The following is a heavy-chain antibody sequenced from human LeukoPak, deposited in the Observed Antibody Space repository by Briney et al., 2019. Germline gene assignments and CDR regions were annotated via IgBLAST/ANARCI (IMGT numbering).Heavy chain of an antibody. CDR3: ARAGSGHDFWRTNWFYP. V-gene: IGHV1-2*02. Sequence: ASVNVSCKASGYTFTGYYMHWVRQAPGQGLEWMGWINPNSGGKNYAQKFQGRVTMTRDTSISTAYMELSRLRSDDTAVYYCARAGSGHDFWRTNWFYPWGQGTLVTVSS. CDR1: GYTFTGYY. CDR2: INPNSGGK. D-gene: IGHD3-3*01. J-gene: IGHJ5*02.